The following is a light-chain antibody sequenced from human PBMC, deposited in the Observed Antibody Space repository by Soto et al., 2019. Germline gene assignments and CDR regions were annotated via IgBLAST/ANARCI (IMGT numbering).Light chain of an antibody. CDR1: QSVSNNY. J-gene: IGKJ4*01. CDR2: GAS. V-gene: IGKV3-20*01. Sequence: EIVLTQSPGTLSLSPGERATLSCRASQSVSNNYLAWYQQKPGQAPRLLISGASSRATGIPDRFNGSGSGTHFTLTISRLEPEDFAVYYCQQYGSSPRTFGGGTKVEIK. CDR3: QQYGSSPRT.